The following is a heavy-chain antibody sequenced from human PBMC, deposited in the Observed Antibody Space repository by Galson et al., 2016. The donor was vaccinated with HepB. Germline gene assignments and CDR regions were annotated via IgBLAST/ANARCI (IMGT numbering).Heavy chain of an antibody. V-gene: IGHV3-30*03. Sequence: SLRLSCAASGFTLSDFGMHWVRQAPGKGLEWLAVISYDGSHKYYADSVKGRFTISRDSSKNTLFLQMNSLRAEDTAVYYCAAPRDSSGSYFPPRDWGQGTLVTVSS. J-gene: IGHJ4*02. CDR1: GFTLSDFG. CDR3: AAPRDSSGSYFPPRD. CDR2: ISYDGSHK. D-gene: IGHD1-26*01.